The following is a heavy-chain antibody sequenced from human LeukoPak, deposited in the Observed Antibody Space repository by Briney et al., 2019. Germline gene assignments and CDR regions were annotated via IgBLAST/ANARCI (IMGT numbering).Heavy chain of an antibody. D-gene: IGHD3-22*01. V-gene: IGHV1-69*05. CDR2: IIPIFDSA. CDR1: GGTFSSYA. Sequence: SVKVSCKASGGTFSSYAISWVRQAPGQGLEWMGRIIPIFDSAHYAQRFQGRITITTDESSTTAYMTLSSLTSDDTAVYYCASQDASIYSESSTSPTYSDWGQGTLVTVSS. J-gene: IGHJ4*02. CDR3: ASQDASIYSESSTSPTYSD.